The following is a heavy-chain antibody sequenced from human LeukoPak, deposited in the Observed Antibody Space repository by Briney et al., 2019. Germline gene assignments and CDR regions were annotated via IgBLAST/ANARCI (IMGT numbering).Heavy chain of an antibody. D-gene: IGHD3-22*01. CDR3: ARDYSVFYYDSSGYYGY. CDR1: GYTFTSYG. J-gene: IGHJ4*02. CDR2: ISADNGNT. V-gene: IGHV1-18*01. Sequence: ASVKVSCKASGYTFTSYGISWVRQAPGQGLEWMGWISADNGNTNYAQKLQGRVTMTTDTSTSTAYMELRSLRSDDTAMYYCARDYSVFYYDSSGYYGYWGQGTLVTVSS.